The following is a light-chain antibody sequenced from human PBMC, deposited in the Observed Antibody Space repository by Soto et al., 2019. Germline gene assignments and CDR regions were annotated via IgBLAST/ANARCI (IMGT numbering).Light chain of an antibody. CDR1: SSNIGAGYD. V-gene: IGLV1-40*01. CDR3: QSYDSSLSAL. J-gene: IGLJ3*02. CDR2: GNS. Sequence: QLVLTQPPSVAGAPGQRVTISCTGSSSNIGAGYDVHWSQQLPGTAPKRLIYGNSNRPSGVPDRFSGSQSGTSASLAITGLQAEDEADYYCQSYDSSLSALFGGGTKLTVL.